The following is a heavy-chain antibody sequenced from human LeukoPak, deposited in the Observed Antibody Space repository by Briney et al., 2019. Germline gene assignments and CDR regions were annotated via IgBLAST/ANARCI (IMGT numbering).Heavy chain of an antibody. D-gene: IGHD6-19*01. J-gene: IGHJ4*02. CDR3: ASVSSSGWYRPDY. CDR1: GLSFSGYY. CDR2: INHSGST. Sequence: PSETLSLTCAVYGLSFSGYYWRWIRQPPGKGREWIGEINHSGSTNYNPSLKSRVTISVDTSKNQFSLKLSSVTAADTAVYYCASVSSSGWYRPDYWGQGTLVTVSS. V-gene: IGHV4-34*01.